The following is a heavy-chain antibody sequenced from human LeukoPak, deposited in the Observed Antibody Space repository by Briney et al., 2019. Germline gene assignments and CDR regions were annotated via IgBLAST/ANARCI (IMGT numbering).Heavy chain of an antibody. CDR1: GDSIGRGSYY. V-gene: IGHV4-61*02. J-gene: IGHJ5*02. D-gene: IGHD5-18*01. CDR2: IFNTGST. CDR3: ARDICGYNYGCFDP. Sequence: SETLSLTCAVSGDSIGRGSYYWGWIRQPAGKAPEWIGRIFNTGSTSYNPSLKSRVTISVDTSKNQFSLNLRSVTAADTAVYYCARDICGYNYGCFDPWGQGTLVTVSS.